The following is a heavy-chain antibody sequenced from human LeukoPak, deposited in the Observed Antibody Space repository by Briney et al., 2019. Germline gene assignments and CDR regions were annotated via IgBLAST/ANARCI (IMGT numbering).Heavy chain of an antibody. CDR3: ARHGYSYGWDC. D-gene: IGHD5-18*01. V-gene: IGHV3-7*01. CDR2: INDDGSEK. Sequence: PGGSLRLSRAASGFTFSSYAMSWVRQAPGKGLEWVANINDDGSEKYYADSVKGRFTISRDNAKNSLYLQMNSLRADDTADYYCARHGYSYGWDCWGQGTLVSVSS. J-gene: IGHJ4*02. CDR1: GFTFSSYA.